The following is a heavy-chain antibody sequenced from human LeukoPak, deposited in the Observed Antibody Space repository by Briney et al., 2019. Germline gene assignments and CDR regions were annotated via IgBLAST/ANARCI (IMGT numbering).Heavy chain of an antibody. V-gene: IGHV1-18*04. CDR3: ARDGSGSYYNVNYYGMDA. J-gene: IGHJ6*04. D-gene: IGHD3-10*01. CDR2: ISAYNGNT. Sequence: GASVKVSCKASGYTFTSYGISWVRQAPGQGLEWMGWISAYNGNTNYAQKLQGRVTMTTDTSTSTAYMELRSLRSDDTAVYYCARDGSGSYYNVNYYGMDAWGKGTTVTVSS. CDR1: GYTFTSYG.